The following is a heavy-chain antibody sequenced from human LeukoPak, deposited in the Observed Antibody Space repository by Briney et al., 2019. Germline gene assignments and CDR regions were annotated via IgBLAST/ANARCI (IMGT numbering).Heavy chain of an antibody. D-gene: IGHD4-17*01. CDR3: ARAGGSTVSHSDY. V-gene: IGHV3-7*01. Sequence: GGSLRLSCAASGFTFSSYAMHWVRQAPGKGLEWVAHIKQDGSQEYYVDSVKGRFTISKDNAKNSLYLQMNSLRAEDTAVYYCARAGGSTVSHSDYWGQGTLVTVSS. CDR1: GFTFSSYA. CDR2: IKQDGSQE. J-gene: IGHJ4*02.